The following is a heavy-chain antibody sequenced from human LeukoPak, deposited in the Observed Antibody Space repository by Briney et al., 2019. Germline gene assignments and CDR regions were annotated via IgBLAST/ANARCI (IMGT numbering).Heavy chain of an antibody. CDR3: AKRYCSGGSCCPDY. V-gene: IGHV3-23*01. Sequence: GGSLRLSCVASGFIFSSYAMSWVRQTPGKGLEWVSAISNSGTNTYNADSVKGRFTIPRDNSKNTLYLQMNSLRAEDTAVYYCAKRYCSGGSCCPDYWGQGTRVTVSS. D-gene: IGHD2-15*01. J-gene: IGHJ4*02. CDR2: ISNSGTNT. CDR1: GFIFSSYA.